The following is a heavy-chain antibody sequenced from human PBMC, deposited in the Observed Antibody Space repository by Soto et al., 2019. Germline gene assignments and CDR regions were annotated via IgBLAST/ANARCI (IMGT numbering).Heavy chain of an antibody. Sequence: PSETLSLTCTVSGGSISSYYWSWIRQPPGKGLEWIGYIYYSGSTNYNPSLKSRVTISVDTSKNQFSLKLSSVTAADTAVYYCARLGYCSGGSCYSEGVPEDYYYMDVWGKGTTVTVSS. CDR2: IYYSGST. V-gene: IGHV4-59*08. D-gene: IGHD2-15*01. J-gene: IGHJ6*03. CDR3: ARLGYCSGGSCYSEGVPEDYYYMDV. CDR1: GGSISSYY.